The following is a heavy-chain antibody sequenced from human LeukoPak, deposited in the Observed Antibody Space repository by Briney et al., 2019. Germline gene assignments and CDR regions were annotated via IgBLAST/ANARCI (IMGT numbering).Heavy chain of an antibody. CDR1: GFRFSGYN. D-gene: IGHD2-15*01. CDR3: AKTNSAANYYYYYMDV. CDR2: IWYDGDRK. J-gene: IGHJ6*03. V-gene: IGHV3-33*06. Sequence: GGSLRLSCAVSGFRFSGYNMNWVRQAPGKGPERVAVIWYDGDRKFYADSVKGRFTISRDNSKNTLYLEMNSLGVDDTAVYYCAKTNSAANYYYYYMDVWGKGTTVTVSS.